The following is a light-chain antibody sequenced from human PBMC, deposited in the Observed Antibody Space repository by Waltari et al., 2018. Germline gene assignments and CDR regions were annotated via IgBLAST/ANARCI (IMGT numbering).Light chain of an antibody. Sequence: DIQMTQSPPSLSASVGDRVPISCRASQTISTYLNWYQQKPGKAPKLLIYAASSLHSGVPSRFSGSGSGTDFTLTISSQQPEDFATYYCQQSYSNSWTFGQGTKVEIK. CDR3: QQSYSNSWT. V-gene: IGKV1-39*01. J-gene: IGKJ1*01. CDR1: QTISTY. CDR2: AAS.